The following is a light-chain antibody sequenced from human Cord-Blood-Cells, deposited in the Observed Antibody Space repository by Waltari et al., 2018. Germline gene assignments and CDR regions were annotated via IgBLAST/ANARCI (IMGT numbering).Light chain of an antibody. CDR2: GAS. J-gene: IGKJ2*01. Sequence: IGLDQFPGNLALFPGGKANPPGRASPGVSSSDLAWYQQKPGQAPRLLIYGASSRATGIPDRFSGSGSGTDFTLTISRLEPEDFAVYYCQQYGSSPYTFGQGTKLEIK. CDR1: PGVSSSD. CDR3: QQYGSSPYT. V-gene: IGKV3-20*01.